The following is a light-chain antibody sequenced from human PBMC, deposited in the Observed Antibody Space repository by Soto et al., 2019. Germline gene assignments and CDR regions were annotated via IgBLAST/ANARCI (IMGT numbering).Light chain of an antibody. Sequence: DIQMTQFPSTLSASVGDRVTITCRASQTTNTWLAWYQQKPGTAPKLLIYDASSLEGGVPSRFSASGSWTEFTLTISSLPPDDLATYYCQQYISYPYTFGQGTKVEIK. J-gene: IGKJ2*01. CDR3: QQYISYPYT. CDR2: DAS. CDR1: QTTNTW. V-gene: IGKV1-5*01.